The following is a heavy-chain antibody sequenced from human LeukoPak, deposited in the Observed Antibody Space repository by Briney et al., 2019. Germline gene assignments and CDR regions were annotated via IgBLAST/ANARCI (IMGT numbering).Heavy chain of an antibody. Sequence: AGGSLRLSCAASGFTVSSNYMSWVRQAPGKGLEWVSVIYSGGSTYCADSVKGRFTISRDNSKNTLYLQMNSLRAEDTAVYYCARDDSRGVDYWGQGTLVTVSS. V-gene: IGHV3-53*01. CDR1: GFTVSSNY. D-gene: IGHD2-21*02. J-gene: IGHJ4*02. CDR3: ARDDSRGVDY. CDR2: IYSGGST.